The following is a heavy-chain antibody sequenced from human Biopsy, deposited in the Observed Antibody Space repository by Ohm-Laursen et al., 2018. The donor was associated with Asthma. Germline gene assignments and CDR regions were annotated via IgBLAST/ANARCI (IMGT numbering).Heavy chain of an antibody. CDR2: IYYSGTT. Sequence: SDTLSLTCSLSSGSGGYMRSGNYYWGWIRQPPGKGLEWIGSIYYSGTTYYNPSLESRVTVSADTSKNQFSLKLTSVTAADTAVYYCVGGSSSRHHGPFHYYYGLDVWGQGTTATVSS. CDR1: SGSGGYMRSGNYY. CDR3: VGGSSSRHHGPFHYYYGLDV. J-gene: IGHJ6*02. V-gene: IGHV4-39*01. D-gene: IGHD6-13*01.